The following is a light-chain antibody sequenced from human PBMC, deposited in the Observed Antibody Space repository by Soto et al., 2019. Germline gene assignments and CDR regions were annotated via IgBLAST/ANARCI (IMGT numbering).Light chain of an antibody. J-gene: IGKJ1*01. CDR1: QSISSY. CDR2: AAS. V-gene: IGKV1-39*01. Sequence: DIQMTQSPSSLSASVGDRVTITCRASQSISSYLNWYQQKPGKAHKLLIYAASSLQNGVQSRFSGRGSGTEYTLTIRSLQADDFATYYCNQSYISPPAFGQGTKVDIK. CDR3: NQSYISPPA.